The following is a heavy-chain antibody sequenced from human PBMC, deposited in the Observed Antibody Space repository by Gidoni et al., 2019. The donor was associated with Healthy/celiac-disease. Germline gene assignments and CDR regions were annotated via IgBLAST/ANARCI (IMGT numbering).Heavy chain of an antibody. J-gene: IGHJ6*02. CDR3: AKDSVAAAHYYYGMDV. Sequence: EVQLVESGGGLVQPGGSLRLSCAASGFTFSSYAMSWVRQAPGKGLEWVSAISGSGGSTYYADAVKGRFTISRDNSKNTLYLQMNSLRAEDTAVYYCAKDSVAAAHYYYGMDVWGQGTTVTVSS. D-gene: IGHD6-13*01. CDR2: ISGSGGST. CDR1: GFTFSSYA. V-gene: IGHV3-23*04.